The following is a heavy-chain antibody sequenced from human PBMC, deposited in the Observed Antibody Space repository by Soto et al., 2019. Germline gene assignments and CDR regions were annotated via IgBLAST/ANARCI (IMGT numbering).Heavy chain of an antibody. D-gene: IGHD2-21*02. CDR1: GFTFNYYW. CDR2: IHSDGSST. J-gene: IGHJ3*01. Sequence: EVQLVESEGGLVQRGGSLRLSCAASGFTFNYYWMHWVRQAPGQGLVWVSHIHSDGSSTTNAESVKGRFTISRDNAKNKLYLQMNSLRAEDTAVYYCARGDKGGFDLWGQGTTVTVSS. V-gene: IGHV3-74*01. CDR3: ARGDKGGFDL.